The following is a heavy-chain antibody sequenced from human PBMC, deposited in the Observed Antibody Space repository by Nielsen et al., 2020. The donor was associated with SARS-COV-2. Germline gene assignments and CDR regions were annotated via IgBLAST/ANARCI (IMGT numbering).Heavy chain of an antibody. Sequence: ASVKVSCKASRYTFTTYAMNWVRQAPGQGLEWMGWINTITGNPTYAQGFTGRFVFSLDTSVNTAYLQISSLKAEDTAVYYCARDRLDSSSSSNWFDPWGQGSLVTVSS. CDR2: INTITGNP. CDR3: ARDRLDSSSSSNWFDP. CDR1: RYTFTTYA. D-gene: IGHD6-13*01. J-gene: IGHJ5*02. V-gene: IGHV7-4-1*02.